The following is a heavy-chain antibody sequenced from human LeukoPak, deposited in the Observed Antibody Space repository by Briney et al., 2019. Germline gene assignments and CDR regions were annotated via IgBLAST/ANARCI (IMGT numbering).Heavy chain of an antibody. D-gene: IGHD3-10*01. CDR3: ARVDLGGSVSPLGN. J-gene: IGHJ1*01. CDR2: MNPNSGNT. Sequence: ASVKVSCKASGYTFTNYDINWVRQATGQGLEWMGWMNPNSGNTAYAQKFQGRVTMTMNTSIRTAYMELSSLRSEDTAMYYCARVDLGGSVSPLGNWGQGTLVTVSS. CDR1: GYTFTNYD. V-gene: IGHV1-8*01.